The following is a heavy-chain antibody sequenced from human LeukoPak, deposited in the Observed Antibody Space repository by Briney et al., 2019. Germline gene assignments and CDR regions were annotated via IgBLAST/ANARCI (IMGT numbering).Heavy chain of an antibody. Sequence: GGSLRLSCAASGFTFSSYGMHWVRQAPGKGLEWVAVIWYDGSNKYYADSVKGRFTISRDNSKNTLYLQMNSLRAEDTAVYYCARDTREDYYDSSGLLYGMDVWGQGTTVTVSS. V-gene: IGHV3-33*01. J-gene: IGHJ6*02. CDR1: GFTFSSYG. CDR2: IWYDGSNK. CDR3: ARDTREDYYDSSGLLYGMDV. D-gene: IGHD3-22*01.